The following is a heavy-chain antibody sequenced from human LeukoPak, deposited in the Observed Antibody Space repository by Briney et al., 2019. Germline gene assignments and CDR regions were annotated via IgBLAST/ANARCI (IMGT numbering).Heavy chain of an antibody. CDR1: GFTFSSYA. CDR2: IGASGDST. J-gene: IGHJ4*02. D-gene: IGHD1-26*01. CDR3: AKESGRHEIGIFAYFQY. V-gene: IGHV3-23*01. Sequence: GGSLRLSCAASGFTFSSYAMSWVRQAPGKGLEWVSGIGASGDSTYYADSVKGRFTISRDNSKNTLYLQMNSLRAEDTAVYYCAKESGRHEIGIFAYFQYWGQGALVTVSS.